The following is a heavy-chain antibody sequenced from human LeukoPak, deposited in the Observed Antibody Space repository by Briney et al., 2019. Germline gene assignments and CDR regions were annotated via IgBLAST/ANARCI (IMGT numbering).Heavy chain of an antibody. CDR2: ISSSGSTI. CDR3: ARELRYFDWSRWFDP. J-gene: IGHJ5*02. D-gene: IGHD3-9*01. CDR1: GFTFSSYE. V-gene: IGHV3-48*03. Sequence: GGSLRLSCAASGFTFSSYEMNWVRQAPGKGLEWVPYISSSGSTIYYADSVKGRFTISRDNAKNSLYLQMYSLRAEDTAVYYCARELRYFDWSRWFDPWGQGTLVTVSS.